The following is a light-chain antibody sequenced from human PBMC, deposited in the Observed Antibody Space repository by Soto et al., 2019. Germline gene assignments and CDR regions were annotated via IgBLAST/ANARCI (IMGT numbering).Light chain of an antibody. CDR1: SSNLGKNL. V-gene: IGLV1-47*02. CDR2: NND. CDR3: AAWYDRPSGRV. Sequence: QSALTQPPSASGTPGQTVTISCSGSSSNLGKNLVYWYQQLPGTAPKLLIYNNDQRPSGVHDRFSGSKSGTKASLAISGRRSEDEADYYCAAWYDRPSGRVFGGGTKLTVL. J-gene: IGLJ3*02.